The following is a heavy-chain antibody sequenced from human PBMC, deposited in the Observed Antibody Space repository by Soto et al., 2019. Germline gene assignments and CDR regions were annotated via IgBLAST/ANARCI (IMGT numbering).Heavy chain of an antibody. J-gene: IGHJ6*03. CDR2: IYSGGST. V-gene: IGHV3-66*01. CDR1: GFTVSSNY. D-gene: IGHD1-7*01. CDR3: AIEGGTKNYYYMDV. Sequence: GGSLRLSCAASGFTVSSNYMSWVRQAPGKGLEWVSVIYSGGSTYYADSVKGRFTISRDNSKNTLYLQMNSLRAEDTAVYYCAIEGGTKNYYYMDVWGKGTTVTVSS.